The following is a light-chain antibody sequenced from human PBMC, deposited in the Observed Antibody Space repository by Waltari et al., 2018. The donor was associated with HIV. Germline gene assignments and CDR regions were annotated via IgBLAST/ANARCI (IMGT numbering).Light chain of an antibody. V-gene: IGLV3-25*03. Sequence: SYELTQPPSVSVSSGQTAKITCSGDALPNRYAHWYQQKPGQAPLLVIYKDTQRPSGIPERFSGSHSGTTVTLTISGVQAEDEADYDCESADNSGTYWVFGGGTKLSVL. CDR1: ALPNRY. CDR3: ESADNSGTYWV. J-gene: IGLJ3*02. CDR2: KDT.